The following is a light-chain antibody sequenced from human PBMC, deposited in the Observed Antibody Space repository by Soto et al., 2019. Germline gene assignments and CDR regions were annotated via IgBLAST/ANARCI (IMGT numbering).Light chain of an antibody. CDR2: GAS. CDR1: QTVSSNY. J-gene: IGKJ3*01. CDR3: HQYNTWPFFT. V-gene: IGKV3-20*01. Sequence: EIVLTQSPGTLSLSPGERATLSCRASQTVSSNYLAWYQQKPGQAPRFLIYGASSRATGIPDRFSGSGSGTDFTLTISRLEPEDFAIYYCHQYNTWPFFTFGPGTRVDI.